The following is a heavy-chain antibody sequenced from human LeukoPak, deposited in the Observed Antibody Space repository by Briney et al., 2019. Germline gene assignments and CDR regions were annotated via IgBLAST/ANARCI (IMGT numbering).Heavy chain of an antibody. J-gene: IGHJ4*02. CDR2: ISYDGSNK. D-gene: IGHD5-18*01. CDR3: ASDVDTAMALAY. CDR1: GFTFSSYA. Sequence: GGSLRLSCAASGFTFSSYAMHWVRQAPGKGLEWVAVISYDGSNKYYADSVKGRFTTSRDNSKNTLYLQMNSLRAEDTAVYYCASDVDTAMALAYWGQGTLVTVSS. V-gene: IGHV3-30-3*01.